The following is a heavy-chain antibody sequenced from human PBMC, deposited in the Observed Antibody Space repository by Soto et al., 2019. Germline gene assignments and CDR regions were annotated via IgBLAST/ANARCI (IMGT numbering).Heavy chain of an antibody. CDR3: ARSNILRFLEGLMEPSQFYAMDV. V-gene: IGHV3-48*02. D-gene: IGHD3-3*01. CDR1: GFTFNIYN. J-gene: IGHJ6*02. CDR2: ISGSGSAK. Sequence: GGSLRLSCTASGFTFNIYNMNWVRQAPGKGLEWVSYISGSGSAKIYADSVEGRFTISRDNDKNSLYPQMNSLRDEDTAVYYCARSNILRFLEGLMEPSQFYAMDVWGQGTKVTVSS.